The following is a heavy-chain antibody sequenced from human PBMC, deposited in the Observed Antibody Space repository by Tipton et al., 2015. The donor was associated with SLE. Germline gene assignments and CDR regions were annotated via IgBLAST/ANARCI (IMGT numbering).Heavy chain of an antibody. J-gene: IGHJ4*02. CDR2: ISAYNGNT. Sequence: QSGPEVKKPGASVKVSCKASGYTFSDYYMHWVRQAPGQGLEWMGWISAYNGNTNYAQKLQGRVTMTTDTSTSTAYMELRSLRSDDTAVYYCARVRYSSYTPATDWGQGTLVTVSS. CDR3: ARVRYSSYTPATD. CDR1: GYTFSDYY. V-gene: IGHV1-18*04. D-gene: IGHD4-11*01.